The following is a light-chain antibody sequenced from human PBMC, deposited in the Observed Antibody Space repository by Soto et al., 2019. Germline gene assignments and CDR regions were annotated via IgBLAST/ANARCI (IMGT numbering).Light chain of an antibody. Sequence: QSALTQPRSVSGSPGESVTISCSGTSSDVGSYNYVSWYQQYPGKTPKVMIYDVSERPSEVPVRFSGSKSGNTASLTISGLQAEDAAEYFCCSYSGSDSLLFGGGTKGTV. J-gene: IGLJ2*01. CDR2: DVS. CDR3: CSYSGSDSLL. V-gene: IGLV2-11*01. CDR1: SSDVGSYNY.